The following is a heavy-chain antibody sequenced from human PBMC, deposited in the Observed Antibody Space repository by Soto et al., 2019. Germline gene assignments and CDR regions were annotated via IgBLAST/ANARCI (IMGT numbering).Heavy chain of an antibody. D-gene: IGHD3-16*02. CDR1: GGSISSSHW. J-gene: IGHJ3*01. CDR3: ARVVLSITRGAFDA. CDR2: ISHSRTS. Sequence: QVQLQESGPGLVKPSGTLSLTCAVSGGSISSSHWWTWVRQSPGKGLEYIGEISHSRTSNSNPSLKSLVTLSVDRSKNHFSLTLTSVTAADTAVYYCARVVLSITRGAFDAWGQGTPVIVSS. V-gene: IGHV4-4*02.